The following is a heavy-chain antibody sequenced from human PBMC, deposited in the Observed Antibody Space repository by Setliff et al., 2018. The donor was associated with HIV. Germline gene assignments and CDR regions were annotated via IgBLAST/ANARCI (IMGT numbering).Heavy chain of an antibody. D-gene: IGHD6-19*01. Sequence: SETLSLTCSVSGDSINTSSYYWAWVRQPPGNELEWIGSIYHDGTTHYRSSLRSRAAISIDTSKSQISLKVRSVTAADTAVYFCAGHPVTSGWLSLNWFDPWGQGILVTVSS. CDR1: GDSINTSSYY. V-gene: IGHV4-39*07. CDR2: IYHDGTT. CDR3: AGHPVTSGWLSLNWFDP. J-gene: IGHJ5*01.